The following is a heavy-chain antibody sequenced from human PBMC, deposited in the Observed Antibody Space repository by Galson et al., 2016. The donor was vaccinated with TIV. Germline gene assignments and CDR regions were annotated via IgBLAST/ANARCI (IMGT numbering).Heavy chain of an antibody. J-gene: IGHJ4*02. V-gene: IGHV4-4*07. Sequence: ETLSLTCSVSGGSVSRYYWSWVRQSPGKGLEWIGRIFTDGTTTYNPSLKSRVAISVDTSRRQFSPRLRSVTAADTALYYCATVNTNSRKYFDYWGQGTLVTVSS. CDR2: IFTDGTT. CDR1: GGSVSRYY. CDR3: ATVNTNSRKYFDY. D-gene: IGHD5-18*01.